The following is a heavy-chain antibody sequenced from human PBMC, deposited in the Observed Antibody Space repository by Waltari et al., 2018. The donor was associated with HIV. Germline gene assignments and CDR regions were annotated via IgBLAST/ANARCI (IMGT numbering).Heavy chain of an antibody. CDR3: VRDLSPMGKSGWYDS. Sequence: QVRLVQAGAEVKQPGASEKVSCKATGFSFSKYGSSWVRQAPGQGLGWMGWIHTYTGNTDSAENFQGRGTMTRDTFTNTIYMELTTLKSDDSAIYYCVRDLSPMGKSGWYDSWGQGTVVTVSS. V-gene: IGHV1-18*04. J-gene: IGHJ1*01. D-gene: IGHD6-19*01. CDR2: IHTYTGNT. CDR1: GFSFSKYG.